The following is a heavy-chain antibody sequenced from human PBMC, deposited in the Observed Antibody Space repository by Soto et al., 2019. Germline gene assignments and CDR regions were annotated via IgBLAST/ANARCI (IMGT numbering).Heavy chain of an antibody. CDR1: GCTVSSKY. J-gene: IGHJ4*02. CDR2: IYSGCST. Sequence: GGSRRRSCAASGCTVSSKYMSWFRQAPGKGLEWLSVIYSGCSTYYADSVKGRFTISRDNSKNTLYLQMNSLRAEDTAVYYCARVPLVGVRGYYFDYWGQGTLVTVSS. V-gene: IGHV3-53*01. D-gene: IGHD1-26*01. CDR3: ARVPLVGVRGYYFDY.